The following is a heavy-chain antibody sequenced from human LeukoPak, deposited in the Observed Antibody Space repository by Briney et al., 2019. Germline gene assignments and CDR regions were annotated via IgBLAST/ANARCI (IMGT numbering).Heavy chain of an antibody. V-gene: IGHV3-74*01. CDR3: ARSGWPYYFDY. Sequence: TGGSLRLSCAASGFTFDDYGMSWVRQAPGKGLVWVSRIHSDGSSTSYADSVRGRFTISRDDAKSTLYLQMNSLRAEDTAVYYCARSGWPYYFDYWGQGTLVTVSS. CDR2: IHSDGSST. J-gene: IGHJ4*02. CDR1: GFTFDDYG. D-gene: IGHD3-22*01.